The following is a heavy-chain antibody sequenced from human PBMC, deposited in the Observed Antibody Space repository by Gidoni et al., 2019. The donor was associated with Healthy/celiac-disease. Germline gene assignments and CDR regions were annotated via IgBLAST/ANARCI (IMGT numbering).Heavy chain of an antibody. V-gene: IGHV4-34*01. J-gene: IGHJ6*02. D-gene: IGHD4-17*01. CDR2: INHSGST. Sequence: QVQLQQWGAGLLKPSETLSLTCAVYGGSFSGYYWSWIRQPPGKGLEWIGEINHSGSTNYNPSLKSRVTISVDTSKNQFSLKLSSVTAADTAVYYCARFYGDYIYYYYGMDVWGQGTTVTVSS. CDR3: ARFYGDYIYYYYGMDV. CDR1: GGSFSGYY.